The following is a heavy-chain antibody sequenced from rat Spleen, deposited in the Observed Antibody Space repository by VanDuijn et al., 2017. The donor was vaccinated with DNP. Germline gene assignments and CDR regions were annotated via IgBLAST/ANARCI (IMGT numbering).Heavy chain of an antibody. CDR1: GFTFSDYY. V-gene: IGHV5-22*01. CDR3: ARGSTSIYWYFDF. CDR2: ISYEGSRT. D-gene: IGHD3-1*01. J-gene: IGHJ1*01. Sequence: EVQLVESGGGLVQPGRSLKLSCAASGFTFSDYYMAWVRQAPKKGLEWVACISYEGSRTYYGDSVKGRFTISRDNAKSTLYLQMNSLRSEDTATYYCARGSTSIYWYFDFWGPGTMVTVSS.